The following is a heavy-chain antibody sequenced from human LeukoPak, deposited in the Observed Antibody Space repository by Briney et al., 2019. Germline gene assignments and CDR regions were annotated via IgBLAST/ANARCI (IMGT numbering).Heavy chain of an antibody. CDR1: GFTFSSYS. J-gene: IGHJ4*02. V-gene: IGHV3-21*01. D-gene: IGHD6-13*01. Sequence: GGSLRLSCAASGFTFSSYSMNWVRQAPGKGLEWVSSISSSSSYIYYADSVKGRFTISRDNAKNSLYLQMSSLRAGDTAIYYCARGDPLAAAYDFDYWGQGTLVTVSS. CDR2: ISSSSSYI. CDR3: ARGDPLAAAYDFDY.